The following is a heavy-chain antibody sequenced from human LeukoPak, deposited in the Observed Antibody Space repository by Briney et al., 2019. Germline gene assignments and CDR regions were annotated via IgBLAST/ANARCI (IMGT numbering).Heavy chain of an antibody. D-gene: IGHD6-13*01. CDR3: ARHRVIAAAGTGVFDS. CDR2: IYYTGST. V-gene: IGHV4-59*08. J-gene: IGHJ4*02. CDR1: GGSTSNYY. Sequence: PSETLSLTCTVSGGSTSNYYWSWIRQPPGKGLEWIGYIYYTGSTNYNPSLKSRVTISVDTSKNRFSLKLSSVTAADTAIYYCARHRVIAAAGTGVFDSWGQGTLVTVSS.